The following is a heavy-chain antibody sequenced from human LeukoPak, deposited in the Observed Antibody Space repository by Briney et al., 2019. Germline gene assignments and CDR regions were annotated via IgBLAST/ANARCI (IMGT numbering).Heavy chain of an antibody. Sequence: SETLSLTCTVSGYSISSGYYWGWIRQPPGKGLEWIGSIYHSGSTYYNPSLKSRVTISVDTSKNQFSLRLSSVTAADTAVYYCARASYSYDINGWVPFDYWGQGTLVTVSS. D-gene: IGHD3-22*01. V-gene: IGHV4-38-2*02. CDR1: GYSISSGYY. J-gene: IGHJ4*02. CDR2: IYHSGST. CDR3: ARASYSYDINGWVPFDY.